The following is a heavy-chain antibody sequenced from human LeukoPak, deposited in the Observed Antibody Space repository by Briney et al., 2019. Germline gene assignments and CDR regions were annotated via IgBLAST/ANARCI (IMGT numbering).Heavy chain of an antibody. CDR2: INPNSGGT. CDR1: GYTFIVYY. Sequence: ASVKVSCKASGYTFIVYYMHWVRQAPGQGLEWMGWINPNSGGTNYAQKFQGRVTMTRDTSISTAYMELSRLRSDDTAVYYCARAPHTAGINWFDPWGQGTLVTVSS. CDR3: ARAPHTAGINWFDP. V-gene: IGHV1-2*02. J-gene: IGHJ5*02. D-gene: IGHD2-21*02.